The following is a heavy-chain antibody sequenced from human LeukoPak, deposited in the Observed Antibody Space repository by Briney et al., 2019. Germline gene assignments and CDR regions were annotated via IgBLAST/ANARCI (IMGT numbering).Heavy chain of an antibody. J-gene: IGHJ3*02. D-gene: IGHD3-3*01. CDR1: GFTFSTCA. Sequence: GGSLRLSCAASGFTFSTCAINWVRQAPGKGLEWVSAISGSGGSTYYADSVKGRFTISRDNSKNTLYLQMNSLRAEDTAVYYCAKGYDFWSGYCHDDAFDIWGQGTMVTVSS. CDR2: ISGSGGST. CDR3: AKGYDFWSGYCHDDAFDI. V-gene: IGHV3-23*01.